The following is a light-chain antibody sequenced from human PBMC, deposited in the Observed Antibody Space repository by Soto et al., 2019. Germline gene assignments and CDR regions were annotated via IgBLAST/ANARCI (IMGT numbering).Light chain of an antibody. V-gene: IGKV3-20*01. Sequence: EIVLTQSPGTLSLSPGERATLFCRASQSVSSSYLAWYQQKPGQAPRLLIYGASSRATGIPDRFSGSASGTDFTLTISRLEPEDSAVYYCQQYNTSPWTFGQGTKVEIK. CDR1: QSVSSSY. CDR3: QQYNTSPWT. CDR2: GAS. J-gene: IGKJ1*01.